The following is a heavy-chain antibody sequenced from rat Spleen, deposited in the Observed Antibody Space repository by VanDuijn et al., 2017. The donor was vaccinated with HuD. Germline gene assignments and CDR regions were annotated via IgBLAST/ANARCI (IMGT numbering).Heavy chain of an antibody. Sequence: EVQLVESGGGLVQPERSLKFSCAASGFTFSDYGMHWIRQAPTKGLEWVATISTGDGSTYYRDSAKGRFTISRDNAKSTLYLQMDSLRSEDTATYYCARHPQLGVFWYFDFWGPGTMVTVSS. CDR1: GFTFSDYG. CDR2: ISTGDGST. V-gene: IGHV5-19*01. J-gene: IGHJ1*01. CDR3: ARHPQLGVFWYFDF. D-gene: IGHD5-1*01.